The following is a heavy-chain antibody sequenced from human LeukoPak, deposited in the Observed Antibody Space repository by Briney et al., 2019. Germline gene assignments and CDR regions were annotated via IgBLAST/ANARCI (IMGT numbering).Heavy chain of an antibody. CDR1: GLTFSGSA. J-gene: IGHJ4*02. Sequence: GGSLRLSCAASGLTFSGSALNWVRKAPGKGLEWVSSISGGSTYIYYADSVKGRFTISGDNTKNSVYLQMNGLRAEDTAIYYCARDGYCNSITCFDYWGQGTLVTVSS. D-gene: IGHD2-2*03. CDR3: ARDGYCNSITCFDY. CDR2: ISGGSTYI. V-gene: IGHV3-21*01.